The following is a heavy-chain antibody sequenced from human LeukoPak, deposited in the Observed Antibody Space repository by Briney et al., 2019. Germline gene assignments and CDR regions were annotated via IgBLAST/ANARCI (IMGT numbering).Heavy chain of an antibody. Sequence: PSETLSLTCTVSGGSISSYYWSWIRQPPGKGLEWIGYIYYSGSTNYNPSLKSRVTISVDTSKNQFSLKLSSVTAADTAVYYCARYYYGSSFDIWGQGTMVTVSS. CDR1: GGSISSYY. CDR2: IYYSGST. D-gene: IGHD3-10*01. J-gene: IGHJ3*02. CDR3: ARYYYGSSFDI. V-gene: IGHV4-59*08.